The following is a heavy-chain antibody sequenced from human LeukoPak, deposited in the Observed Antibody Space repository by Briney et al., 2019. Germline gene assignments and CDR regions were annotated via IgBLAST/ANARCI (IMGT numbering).Heavy chain of an antibody. CDR2: ISYDGSNK. D-gene: IGHD6-13*01. V-gene: IGHV3-30*04. J-gene: IGHJ6*02. CDR3: ARAAAGTQIALDV. Sequence: GGSLRLSCAASGFTFSSYAMHWVRQAPGKGLEGVAVISYDGSNKYYADSVKGRFTISRDNSKNTLYLQMNSLRAEDTAVYYCARAAAGTQIALDVWGQGTTVTVSS. CDR1: GFTFSSYA.